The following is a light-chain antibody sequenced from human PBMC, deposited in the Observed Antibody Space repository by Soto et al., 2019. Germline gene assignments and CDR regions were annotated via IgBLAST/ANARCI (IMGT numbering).Light chain of an antibody. V-gene: IGKV3-15*01. J-gene: IGKJ4*01. Sequence: EIVMTQSPATLSVSPMEGANLSCRASQSVSSNLAWYQQKPGQSPRLLIYGASTRATGIPARFSGSGSGTEFTLTISSLQSEDFAVYYCQQYNNWPLSFGGGTKVEI. CDR2: GAS. CDR1: QSVSSN. CDR3: QQYNNWPLS.